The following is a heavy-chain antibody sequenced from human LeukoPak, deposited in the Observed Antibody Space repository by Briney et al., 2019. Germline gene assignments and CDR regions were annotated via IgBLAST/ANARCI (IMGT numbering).Heavy chain of an antibody. V-gene: IGHV4-38-2*01. CDR3: ARAEINDYNRY. J-gene: IGHJ4*02. CDR1: GYSIRSGYQ. Sequence: RSSETLSLTCSVSGYSIRSGYQWGWIRQAPGKGLKWIGSINYSGRTYDNPSLKSRVTISIDTSKNQIFLKLRSTTAADTAHYYCARAEINDYNRYWGQGILVIVSS. D-gene: IGHD4-11*01. CDR2: INYSGRT.